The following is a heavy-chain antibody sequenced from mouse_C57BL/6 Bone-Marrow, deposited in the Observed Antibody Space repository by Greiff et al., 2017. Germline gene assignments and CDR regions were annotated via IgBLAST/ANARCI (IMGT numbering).Heavy chain of an antibody. J-gene: IGHJ3*01. Sequence: QVQLQQSGAELARPGASVKLSCKASGYTFTSYGISWVKQRTGQGLEWIGEIYPRSGNTYYNEKFKGTATLTADNSSSTAYMELRSLTSEDSAVYFCAREAYCYGSSLGFAYWGQGTLVTVSA. CDR2: IYPRSGNT. V-gene: IGHV1-81*01. D-gene: IGHD1-1*01. CDR1: GYTFTSYG. CDR3: AREAYCYGSSLGFAY.